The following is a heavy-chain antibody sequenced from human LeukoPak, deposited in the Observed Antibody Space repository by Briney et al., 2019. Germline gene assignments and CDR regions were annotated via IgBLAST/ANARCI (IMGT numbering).Heavy chain of an antibody. Sequence: SETLSLTCTVSGGSISSGGYYWGWIRQPPGKGLEWIGSIYYSGSTYYNPSLKSRVTISVDTSKNQFSLKLTSVTAAYAALYYCARQYSSGWPWFDPWGQGTLVTVSS. V-gene: IGHV4-39*01. D-gene: IGHD6-19*01. CDR3: ARQYSSGWPWFDP. J-gene: IGHJ5*02. CDR2: IYYSGST. CDR1: GGSISSGGYY.